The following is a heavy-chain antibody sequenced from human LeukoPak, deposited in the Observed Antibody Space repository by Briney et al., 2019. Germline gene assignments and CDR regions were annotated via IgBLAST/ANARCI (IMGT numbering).Heavy chain of an antibody. CDR1: GFTFDDYA. J-gene: IGHJ6*02. CDR3: AKLYSSGWPDCMDV. CDR2: INGSGGST. D-gene: IGHD6-19*01. Sequence: GGSLRLSCAASGFTFDDYAMHWVRQAPGKGLEWVSAINGSGGSTYYADSVKGRFTISRDNSKNTLYLQMNSLRAEDTAVYYCAKLYSSGWPDCMDVWGQGTTVTVSS. V-gene: IGHV3-23*01.